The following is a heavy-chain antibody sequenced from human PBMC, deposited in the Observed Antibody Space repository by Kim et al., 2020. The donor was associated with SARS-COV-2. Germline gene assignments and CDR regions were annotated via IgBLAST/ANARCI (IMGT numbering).Heavy chain of an antibody. Sequence: SETLSLTCAVYGGSFSGYYWSWIRQPPGKGLEWFGEINHSGSTNYNPSLKSRVTISVDTSKNQFSLKLSSVTAADTAVYYCARVTLRYRLVRFDYWGQGTLVTVSS. J-gene: IGHJ4*02. D-gene: IGHD3-9*01. CDR3: ARVTLRYRLVRFDY. V-gene: IGHV4-34*01. CDR1: GGSFSGYY. CDR2: INHSGST.